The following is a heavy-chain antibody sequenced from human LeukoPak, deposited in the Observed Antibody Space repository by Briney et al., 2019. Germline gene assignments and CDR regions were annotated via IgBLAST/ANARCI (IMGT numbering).Heavy chain of an antibody. CDR1: GFTFSSYE. V-gene: IGHV3-48*03. CDR3: ARGQYYDFWSGNNWFDP. J-gene: IGHJ5*02. D-gene: IGHD3-3*01. Sequence: PGGSLRLSCAASGFTFSSYEMNWVRQAPGKGLEWVSYISSSGSTMYYADSVKGRFTISRDNAKNSLYLQMNSLRAEDTAVYYCARGQYYDFWSGNNWFDPWGQGTLVTVSS. CDR2: ISSSGSTM.